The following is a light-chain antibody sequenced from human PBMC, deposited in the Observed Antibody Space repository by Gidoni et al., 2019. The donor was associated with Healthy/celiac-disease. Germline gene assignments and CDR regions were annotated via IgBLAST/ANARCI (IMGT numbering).Light chain of an antibody. CDR2: GAS. CDR3: QQYNNWPPVT. V-gene: IGKV3-15*01. CDR1: QSVNSN. J-gene: IGKJ1*01. Sequence: IVMTQSPATLSVSPGERATLPCRASQSVNSNLAWYQQKPGQAPRLLIYGASTRATGIPARFSGSGSGTEFTLTISSLQSEDFAVYYCQQYNNWPPVTFGQGTKVEIK.